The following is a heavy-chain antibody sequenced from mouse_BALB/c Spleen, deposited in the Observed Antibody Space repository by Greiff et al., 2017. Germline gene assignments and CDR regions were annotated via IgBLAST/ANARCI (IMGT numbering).Heavy chain of an antibody. J-gene: IGHJ2*01. V-gene: IGHV1S29*02. D-gene: IGHD1-1*01. CDR3: ARRGYYYGSSFDY. CDR1: GYTFTDYN. Sequence: VQLQQSGPELVKPGASVKISCKASGYTFTDYNMHWVKQSHGKSLEWIGYIYPYNGGTGYNQKFKSKATLTVDNSSSTAYMELRSLTSEDSAVYYCARRGYYYGSSFDYWGQGTTLTVSS. CDR2: IYPYNGGT.